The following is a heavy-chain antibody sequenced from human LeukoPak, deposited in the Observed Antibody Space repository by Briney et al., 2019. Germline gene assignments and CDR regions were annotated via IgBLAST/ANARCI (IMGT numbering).Heavy chain of an antibody. Sequence: GASLQISCKGSGYSFPTYWIAWVRPLPGKGLEWMGIIYPDESNIRYSPSFQGQVTISADKSISTAYLQWSSLKGSDTAMYYCARPPSRGYSSSFEYWGQGTLVTVSS. CDR2: IYPDESNI. CDR1: GYSFPTYW. J-gene: IGHJ4*02. D-gene: IGHD2-2*03. V-gene: IGHV5-51*01. CDR3: ARPPSRGYSSSFEY.